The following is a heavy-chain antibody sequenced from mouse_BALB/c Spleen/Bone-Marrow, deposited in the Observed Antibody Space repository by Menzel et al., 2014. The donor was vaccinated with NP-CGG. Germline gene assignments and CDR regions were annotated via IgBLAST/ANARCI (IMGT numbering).Heavy chain of an antibody. D-gene: IGHD1-1*02. CDR1: DYTFSDYW. V-gene: IGHV1-9*01. CDR2: ILPGGGST. Sequence: QVQLKQSGAELMKPGASVMISCKATDYTFSDYWIEWVKQRPGHGLEWIGEILPGGGSTNYNENFKGKATFTADTSSNTAYMQLSSLTSEDSAVYYCAKGGHVMDYWGQGTSVTVSS. J-gene: IGHJ4*01. CDR3: AKGGHVMDY.